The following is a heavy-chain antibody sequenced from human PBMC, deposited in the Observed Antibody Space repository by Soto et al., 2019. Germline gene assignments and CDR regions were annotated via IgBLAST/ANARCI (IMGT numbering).Heavy chain of an antibody. CDR3: AKDHTYYDTPGTTDY. Sequence: QVQLVQSGSEVKKPGASVKVSCKTSGYTFTDYGISWARQAPGQGLEWVGWISAYNRNTKYTHKLQGRVTMTTDTFTSTAYMELRSLRSEDTAVYYCAKDHTYYDTPGTTDYWGQGTLVIVSS. D-gene: IGHD3-16*01. CDR2: ISAYNRNT. V-gene: IGHV1-18*01. CDR1: GYTFTDYG. J-gene: IGHJ4*02.